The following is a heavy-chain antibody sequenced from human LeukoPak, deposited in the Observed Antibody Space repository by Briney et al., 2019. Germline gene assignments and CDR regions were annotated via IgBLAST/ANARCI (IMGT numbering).Heavy chain of an antibody. CDR1: GGSISSYY. J-gene: IGHJ4*02. V-gene: IGHV4-59*01. CDR2: IYYSGST. CDR3: AKDSGSYTFDY. Sequence: PSETLSLTCTVSGGSISSYYWSWIRQPPGKGLEWIGYIYYSGSTNYNPSLKSRVTISVDTSKNQFSLKLSSVTAADTALYYCAKDSGSYTFDYWGQGTLVTVSS. D-gene: IGHD1-26*01.